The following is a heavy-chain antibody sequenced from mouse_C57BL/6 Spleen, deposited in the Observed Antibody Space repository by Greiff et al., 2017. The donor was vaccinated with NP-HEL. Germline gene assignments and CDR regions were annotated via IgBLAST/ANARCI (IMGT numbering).Heavy chain of an antibody. CDR3: ARWDSEGFDY. V-gene: IGHV1-69*01. CDR2: IDPSDSYT. D-gene: IGHD4-1*01. CDR1: GYTFTSYW. J-gene: IGHJ2*01. Sequence: VQLQQPGAELVMPGASVKLSCKASGYTFTSYWMHWVKQRPGQGLEWIGEIDPSDSYTNYNQKFKGKSTLTVDKSSSTAYMQLSSLTSEDSAVYYCARWDSEGFDYWGQGTTLTVSS.